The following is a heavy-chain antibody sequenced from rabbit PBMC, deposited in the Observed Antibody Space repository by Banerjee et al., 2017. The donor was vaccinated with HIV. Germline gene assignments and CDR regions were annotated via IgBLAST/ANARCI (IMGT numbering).Heavy chain of an antibody. CDR1: GFSFSSYYD. Sequence: QQLVESGGGLVKPGASLTLTCKASGFSFSSYYDMCWVRQAPGKGLEWIACIYNGDGTTYYASWAKGRFTISKTSSTTVTLQMTSLTAADTATYFCARGGDVANSYYYGMDLWGPGTLVTVS. J-gene: IGHJ6*01. CDR3: ARGGDVANSYYYGMDL. CDR2: IYNGDGTT. V-gene: IGHV1S40*01. D-gene: IGHD8-1*01.